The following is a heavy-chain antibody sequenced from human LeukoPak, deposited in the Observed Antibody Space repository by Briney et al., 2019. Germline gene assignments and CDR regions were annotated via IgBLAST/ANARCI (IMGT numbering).Heavy chain of an antibody. V-gene: IGHV1-2*02. CDR2: INPNSGGT. D-gene: IGHD2-15*01. CDR1: GYTFTGYY. J-gene: IGHJ3*02. Sequence: ASVKVSCKASGYTFTGYYMHWVRQAPGQGLEWMGWINPNSGGTNYAQKFQGRVTMTRGTSISTAYMELSRLRSDDTAVYYCARAPKDSDAFDIWGQGTMVTVSS. CDR3: ARAPKDSDAFDI.